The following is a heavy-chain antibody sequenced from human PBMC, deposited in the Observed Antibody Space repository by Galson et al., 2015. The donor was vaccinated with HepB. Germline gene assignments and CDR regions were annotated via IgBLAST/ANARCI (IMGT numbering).Heavy chain of an antibody. D-gene: IGHD3-10*01. CDR1: GFTFSSYA. V-gene: IGHV3-30-3*01. Sequence: SLRLSCAASGFTFSSYAMHWVRQAPGKGLEWVAVISYDGSNKYYADSVKGRFTISRDNSKNTLYLQMNSLRAEDTAVYYCARDRLLWFGELFRFDYWGQGTLVTVSS. CDR2: ISYDGSNK. J-gene: IGHJ4*02. CDR3: ARDRLLWFGELFRFDY.